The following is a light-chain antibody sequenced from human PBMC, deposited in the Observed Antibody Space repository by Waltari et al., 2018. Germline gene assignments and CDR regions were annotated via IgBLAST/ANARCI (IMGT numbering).Light chain of an antibody. CDR2: GNT. J-gene: IGLJ2*01. CDR3: QSYDSGLSGVV. Sequence: QSVLPQPPSVSGAPGQRVTISCTGSSSNIGAGFDVHWYQQLPGTAPKLLIYGNTNRPSGVPDRFSGSKSGTSASLAITGLQAEDEADYYCQSYDSGLSGVVFGGGTKLTVL. CDR1: SSNIGAGFD. V-gene: IGLV1-40*01.